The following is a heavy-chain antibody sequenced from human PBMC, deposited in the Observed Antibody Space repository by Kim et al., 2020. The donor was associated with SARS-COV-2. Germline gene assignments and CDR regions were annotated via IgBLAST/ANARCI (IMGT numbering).Heavy chain of an antibody. V-gene: IGHV4-31*03. CDR1: GGSISSGGYY. CDR2: IYYSGST. CDR3: ARAREDYYGSGSYPDY. J-gene: IGHJ4*02. D-gene: IGHD3-10*01. Sequence: SETLSLTCTVSGGSISSGGYYWSWIRQHPGKGLEWIGYIYYSGSTYYNPSLKSRVTISVDTSKNQFSLKLSSVTAADTAVYYCARAREDYYGSGSYPDYWGQGTLVTVSS.